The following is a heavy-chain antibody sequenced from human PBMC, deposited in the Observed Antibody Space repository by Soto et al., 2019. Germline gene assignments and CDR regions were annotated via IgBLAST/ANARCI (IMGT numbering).Heavy chain of an antibody. Sequence: ASVKVSCKASGYTFTSYGISWVRQAPGQGLEWMGWISAYNGNTNYAQKLQGRVTMTTDTSTSTAYMELRSLRSDDTAVYYCARSDAYSSSWYYFDDWGQGTLVTVSS. CDR1: GYTFTSYG. V-gene: IGHV1-18*01. CDR3: ARSDAYSSSWYYFDD. J-gene: IGHJ4*02. CDR2: ISAYNGNT. D-gene: IGHD6-13*01.